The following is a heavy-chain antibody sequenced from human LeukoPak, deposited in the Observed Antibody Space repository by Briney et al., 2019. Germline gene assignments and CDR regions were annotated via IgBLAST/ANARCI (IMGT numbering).Heavy chain of an antibody. CDR1: GGSISSGGYY. D-gene: IGHD2-21*02. CDR3: ASTTLNCGGDCYGAFDI. J-gene: IGHJ3*02. V-gene: IGHV4-31*03. CDR2: IYYSGST. Sequence: PSQTLSLTCTVSGGSISSGGYYWSWIRQHPGKSLEWIGYIYYSGSTYYNPSLKSRVTISVDTSKNQFSLKLSSVTAADTAVYYCASTTLNCGGDCYGAFDIWGQGTMVTVSS.